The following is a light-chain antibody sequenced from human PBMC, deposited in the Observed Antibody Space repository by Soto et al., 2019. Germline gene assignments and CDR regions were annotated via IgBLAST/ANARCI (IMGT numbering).Light chain of an antibody. V-gene: IGLV1-47*01. CDR3: ATWDDSLKGAV. CDR2: WND. J-gene: IGLJ2*01. Sequence: QSVLTQPPSASATPGQRVIISCSGSSSNIGSNYVHWYHHLPGAAPKLLIFWNDKRASGVPDRCSGSKSGTSASLAISGLRSDDEADYFCATWDDSLKGAVFGGGTKLTVL. CDR1: SSNIGSNY.